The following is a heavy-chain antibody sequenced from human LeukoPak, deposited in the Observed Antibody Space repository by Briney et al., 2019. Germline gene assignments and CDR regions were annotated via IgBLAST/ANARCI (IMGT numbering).Heavy chain of an antibody. CDR2: IIPIFGTA. J-gene: IGHJ2*01. V-gene: IGHV1-69*01. Sequence: SVKVSCKASGGTFSSYAISWVRQAPGQGLEWMGGIIPIFGTANYAQKFQGRVTITADESTSTAYMELSSLRSEDTVVYYCAREDIVVVPAASNWYFDLWGRGTLVTVSS. CDR1: GGTFSSYA. D-gene: IGHD2-2*01. CDR3: AREDIVVVPAASNWYFDL.